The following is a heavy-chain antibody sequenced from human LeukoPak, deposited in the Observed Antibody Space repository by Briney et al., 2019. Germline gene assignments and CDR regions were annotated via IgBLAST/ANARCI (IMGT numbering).Heavy chain of an antibody. CDR3: ARAYFDF. V-gene: IGHV3-7*01. Sequence: GGSLRLSCAASGFIFSSYWMSWVRQAPGKGLEWVANIKQDGSQKYYVDSMKGRFTISRDNAKNSLYLQMNSLRAEDTAVYYCARAYFDFWGQGTLVTVSS. CDR2: IKQDGSQK. CDR1: GFIFSSYW. J-gene: IGHJ4*02.